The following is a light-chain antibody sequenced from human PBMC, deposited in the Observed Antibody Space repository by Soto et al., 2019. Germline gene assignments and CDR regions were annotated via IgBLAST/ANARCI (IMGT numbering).Light chain of an antibody. CDR2: AAS. CDR1: QNIWSY. CDR3: QQSYKTPWT. Sequence: DIQMTQSPSSLSASVGDRVTITCRANQNIWSYLVWFKHKLGQAPRPLIHAASTLASGVPSRFSGSESGTDFTISSSGREHVDSATYYCQQSYKTPWTFGQGTTVEIK. V-gene: IGKV1-39*01. J-gene: IGKJ1*01.